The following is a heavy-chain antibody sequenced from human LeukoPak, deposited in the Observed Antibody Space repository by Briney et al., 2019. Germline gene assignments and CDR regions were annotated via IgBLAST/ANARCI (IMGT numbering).Heavy chain of an antibody. CDR1: GGTFSSYA. CDR2: IIPILGIA. CDR3: ARDSDYDFWNPYDWFDP. Sequence: ASVKVSCKASGGTFSSYAISWVRQAPGQGLEWMGRIIPILGIANYAQRFQGRVTITADKSTSTAYMELSSLRSEDTAVYYCARDSDYDFWNPYDWFDPWGQGTLVAVSS. D-gene: IGHD3-3*01. J-gene: IGHJ5*02. V-gene: IGHV1-69*04.